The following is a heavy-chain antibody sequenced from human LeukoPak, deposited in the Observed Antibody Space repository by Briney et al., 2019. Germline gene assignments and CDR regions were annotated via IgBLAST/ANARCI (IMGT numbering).Heavy chain of an antibody. Sequence: GGSLRLSCAASGFTFSSYWMSWLRQAPGKGLEWVANIKQDGSEKYYVDSVKGRFTISRDNAKNSLYLQMNSLRAEDMAVYYCARDLFTMVRGVPNYYYYYYMDVWGKGTTVTISS. J-gene: IGHJ6*03. CDR3: ARDLFTMVRGVPNYYYYYYMDV. D-gene: IGHD3-10*01. CDR1: GFTFSSYW. V-gene: IGHV3-7*01. CDR2: IKQDGSEK.